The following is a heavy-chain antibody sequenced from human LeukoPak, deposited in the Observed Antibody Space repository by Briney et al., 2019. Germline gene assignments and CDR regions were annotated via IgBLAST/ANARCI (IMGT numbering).Heavy chain of an antibody. V-gene: IGHV3-11*04. CDR1: GFTFSDYY. D-gene: IGHD3-10*01. Sequence: GGSLRLSCAASGFTFSDYYMSWIRQAPGKGLEWISYISTTSTTIYYADSVKGRFTISRDNAKDSLYLQMNSLRAEDTAVYYCARDHGSGSYYNSFDYWGQGTLVTVSS. CDR3: ARDHGSGSYYNSFDY. J-gene: IGHJ4*02. CDR2: ISTTSTTI.